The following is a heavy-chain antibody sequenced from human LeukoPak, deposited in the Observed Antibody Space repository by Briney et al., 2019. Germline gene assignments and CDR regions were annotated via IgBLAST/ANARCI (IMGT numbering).Heavy chain of an antibody. CDR1: GFTFDDYA. D-gene: IGHD3-22*01. CDR3: AKDRNYYDSSGYYS. J-gene: IGHJ4*02. V-gene: IGHV3-9*01. CDR2: ISWNSGSI. Sequence: PGRSLGLSCAASGFTFDDYAMHWVRQAPGKGLEWVSGISWNSGSIGYADSVKGRFTISRDNAKNSLYLQMNSLRAEDTALYYCAKDRNYYDSSGYYSWGQGTLVTVSS.